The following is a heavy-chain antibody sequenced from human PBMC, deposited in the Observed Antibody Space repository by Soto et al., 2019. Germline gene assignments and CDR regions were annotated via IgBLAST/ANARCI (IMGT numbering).Heavy chain of an antibody. CDR1: GFIFSDFA. CDR3: AKDTYSDYPWNYGTDV. D-gene: IGHD1-26*01. Sequence: PGGSLRLSCTASGFIFSDFAMSWVRQAPGKELEWVATINGVGVTPYYADSVEGRVTITRDNSKNIVHLQMTSLRAEDTALYYCAKDTYSDYPWNYGTDVWGQGTVVTVSS. CDR2: INGVGVTP. J-gene: IGHJ6*02. V-gene: IGHV3-23*01.